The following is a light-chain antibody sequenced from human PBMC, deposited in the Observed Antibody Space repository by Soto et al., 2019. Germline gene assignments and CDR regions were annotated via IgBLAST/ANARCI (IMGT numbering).Light chain of an antibody. V-gene: IGLV2-14*01. CDR1: SSDVGGYNY. CDR2: DVS. CDR3: SSYTSSSTRV. Sequence: QSALTQPASVSGSPGQSITISCTGTSSDVGGYNYVSWYQQHPGKAPKLIIYDVSNRPSGVSNRFSGSKSGSTASPTISGLPAEDEADYYCSSYTSSSTRVFGGGTKLTVL. J-gene: IGLJ3*02.